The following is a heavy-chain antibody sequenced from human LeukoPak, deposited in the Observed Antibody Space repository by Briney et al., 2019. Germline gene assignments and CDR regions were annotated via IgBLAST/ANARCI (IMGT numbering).Heavy chain of an antibody. Sequence: GGSLRLSCVGSGLTFSQYVVSWVRQAPGKGLEWVSGISGSGNRTYYVDSVKGRFSISRDNSKNTAYLQMNSLRAEDTAVYYCAKASRVAVAGGRFDYWGQGTLVTVSS. CDR3: AKASRVAVAGGRFDY. D-gene: IGHD6-19*01. V-gene: IGHV3-23*01. J-gene: IGHJ4*02. CDR2: ISGSGNRT. CDR1: GLTFSQYV.